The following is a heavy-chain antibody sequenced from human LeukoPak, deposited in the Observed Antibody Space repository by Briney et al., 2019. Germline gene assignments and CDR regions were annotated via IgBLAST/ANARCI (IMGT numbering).Heavy chain of an antibody. V-gene: IGHV4-39*01. CDR1: GGSISSSSYY. J-gene: IGHJ4*02. Sequence: SETLSLTCTVSGGSISSSSYYWGWIRQPPGKGLEWIGSIYYSGSTYYNPSLKSRVTISVDTSKNQFSLKLSSVTAADTAVYYCATSQRGSSRWYGSPDVYWGQGTLVTVSS. D-gene: IGHD6-13*01. CDR3: ATSQRGSSRWYGSPDVY. CDR2: IYYSGST.